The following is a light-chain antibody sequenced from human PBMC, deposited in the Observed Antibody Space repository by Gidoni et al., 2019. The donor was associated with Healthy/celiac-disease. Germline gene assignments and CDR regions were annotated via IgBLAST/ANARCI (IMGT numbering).Light chain of an antibody. CDR1: QSISSY. CDR3: QQSYSTPPVT. CDR2: AAS. V-gene: IGKV1-39*01. J-gene: IGKJ3*01. Sequence: DLQITQSPSSLSASVGDRVTSTCRASQSISSYFNRYQQKPGKAPKLLIYAASSLQRGVPSRFSGSGSGTDVTLTISSLRPEDFATYYCQQSYSTPPVTFGPXTKVDIK.